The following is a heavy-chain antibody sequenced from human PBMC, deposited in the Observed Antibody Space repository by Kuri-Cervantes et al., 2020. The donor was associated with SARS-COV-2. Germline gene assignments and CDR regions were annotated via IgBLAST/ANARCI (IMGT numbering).Heavy chain of an antibody. CDR2: ISSSSSTI. CDR3: ARESLSLGELSFDGMDV. D-gene: IGHD3-16*02. Sequence: GESLKISCAASGFTFSSYSMNWVRQAPGKGLEWVPYISSSSSTIYYADSVKGRFTISRDNAKNSLYLQMNSLRDEDTAVYYCARESLSLGELSFDGMDVWGQGTTVTVSS. V-gene: IGHV3-48*02. CDR1: GFTFSSYS. J-gene: IGHJ6*02.